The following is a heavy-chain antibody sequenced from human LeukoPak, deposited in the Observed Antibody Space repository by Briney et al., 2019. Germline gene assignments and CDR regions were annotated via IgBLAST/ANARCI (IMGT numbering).Heavy chain of an antibody. D-gene: IGHD6-13*01. CDR1: GFSLSTSGVG. J-gene: IGHJ4*02. CDR2: IYWDDDK. V-gene: IGHV2-5*02. CDR3: AHTHSSSWLNYFDY. Sequence: SGPTLVKPTQTLTLTCTFSGFSLSTSGVGVGWIRQPPGKALEWLALIYWDDDKRYSPSLKSRLTIAKDTSKNQVVLTMTNMDPVDTATYYCAHTHSSSWLNYFDYWGQGTLVTVSS.